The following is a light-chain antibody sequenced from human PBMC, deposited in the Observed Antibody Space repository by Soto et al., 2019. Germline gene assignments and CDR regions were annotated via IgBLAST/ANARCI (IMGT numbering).Light chain of an antibody. CDR3: LHRIQTPYT. Sequence: DIVMTQTPLSLSVTPGQPASISCTSSQRLLHSDGQTYLFWYLQKPGQPPQLLIYDVSNRFSGVPDRFSGSGSGTDFTLKISRVEAEDVGVYYCLHRIQTPYTFGQGTKLEIK. CDR2: DVS. CDR1: QRLLHSDGQTY. V-gene: IGKV2D-29*01. J-gene: IGKJ2*01.